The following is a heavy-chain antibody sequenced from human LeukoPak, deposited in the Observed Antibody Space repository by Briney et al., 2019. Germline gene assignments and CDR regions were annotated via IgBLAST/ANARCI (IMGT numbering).Heavy chain of an antibody. CDR1: GGSFSGYY. CDR2: INHSGST. J-gene: IGHJ4*02. Sequence: SETLSLTCAVYGGSFSGYYWSWIRQPPGKWLEWIGEINHSGSTNYNPSLKSRVTISVVTSKNQFSLKLSSVTAADTAVYYCAKDSSGWHPYYFDYWGQGTLVTVSS. V-gene: IGHV4-34*01. CDR3: AKDSSGWHPYYFDY. D-gene: IGHD6-19*01.